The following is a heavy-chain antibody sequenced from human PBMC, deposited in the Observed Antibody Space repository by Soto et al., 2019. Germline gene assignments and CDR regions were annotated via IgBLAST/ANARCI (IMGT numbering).Heavy chain of an antibody. Sequence: SETLSLTCTVSGGSISSGDYYWSWIRQPPGKGLEWFGYIYYTGSTYYNPSLKSRVSMSVDTSKNQFSLKLTSVTAADTAVYYCARDTLYGDYGGPSWFDPWGQGTLVTVSS. CDR2: IYYTGST. J-gene: IGHJ5*02. D-gene: IGHD4-17*01. CDR1: GGSISSGDYY. V-gene: IGHV4-30-4*01. CDR3: ARDTLYGDYGGPSWFDP.